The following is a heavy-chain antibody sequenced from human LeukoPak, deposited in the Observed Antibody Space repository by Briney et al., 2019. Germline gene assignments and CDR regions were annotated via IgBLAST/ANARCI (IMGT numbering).Heavy chain of an antibody. CDR3: AGMQYSSSWAAFDY. V-gene: IGHV3-21*06. D-gene: IGHD6-13*01. CDR1: GFTFSNYA. CDR2: ISSTSTYI. J-gene: IGHJ4*02. Sequence: GGSLRLSCAASGFTFSNYAMIWVRQAPGKGLEWVSSISSTSTYIYYADSVKGRFTISRDNAKNSLYLQMNSLRAEDTAVYYCAGMQYSSSWAAFDYWGQGTLVIVSS.